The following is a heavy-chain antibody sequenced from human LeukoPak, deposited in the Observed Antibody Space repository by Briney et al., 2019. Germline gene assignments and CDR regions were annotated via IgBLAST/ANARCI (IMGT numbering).Heavy chain of an antibody. CDR3: ARDSGSRWFGPIDY. CDR2: ISSSGSTT. V-gene: IGHV3-48*02. D-gene: IGHD3-10*01. CDR1: GFTFSTYS. J-gene: IGHJ4*02. Sequence: GGSLRLSCSASGFTFSTYSINWVRQAPGKGLEWVSYISSSGSTTHYADSVKGRFTISRDNAQNSLYLQMNSLRDEDTAVYYCARDSGSRWFGPIDYWGQGTLVIVSS.